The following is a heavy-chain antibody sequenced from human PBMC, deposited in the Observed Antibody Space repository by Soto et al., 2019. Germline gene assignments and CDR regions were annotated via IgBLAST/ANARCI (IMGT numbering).Heavy chain of an antibody. V-gene: IGHV3-49*03. J-gene: IGHJ4*02. Sequence: GGSLRLSCTASGFTFGDYAMSWFRQAPGKGLEWVGFIRSKAYGGTTEYAASVKGRFTISRGDSKSIAYLQMNSLKTEDTAVYYCTRYYSNYLRGGLDFDYWGQGTLVTVSS. CDR3: TRYYSNYLRGGLDFDY. CDR1: GFTFGDYA. D-gene: IGHD4-4*01. CDR2: IRSKAYGGTT.